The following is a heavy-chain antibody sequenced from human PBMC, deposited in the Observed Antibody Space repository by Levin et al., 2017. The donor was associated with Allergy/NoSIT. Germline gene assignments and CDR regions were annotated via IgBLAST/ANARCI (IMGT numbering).Heavy chain of an antibody. CDR3: ARVLRFYYYYYMDV. V-gene: IGHV3-33*01. Sequence: GGSLRLSCAASGFTFSSYGMHWVRQAPGKGLEWVAVIWVDGYKKYYADSVKGRFTISRDNSKNTLYLQMNSLSAEDTAVYYCARVLRFYYYYYMDVWGKGTTVTVSS. J-gene: IGHJ6*03. CDR1: GFTFSSYG. D-gene: IGHD5-12*01. CDR2: IWVDGYKK.